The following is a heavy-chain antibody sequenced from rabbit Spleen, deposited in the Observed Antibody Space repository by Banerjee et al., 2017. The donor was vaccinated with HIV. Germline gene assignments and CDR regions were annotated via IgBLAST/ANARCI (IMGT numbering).Heavy chain of an antibody. CDR1: GFSFSSSYW. V-gene: IGHV1S45*01. Sequence: LQESGGGLFQPGGSLALTCTASGFSFSSSYWICWVRQAPGKGLEWIACIYTGSSGSTYYASWAKGRFTVSKTSSTTVTLQMTSLTAADTATYFCARDLDVGADSRLYGMDLWGPGTLVTVS. D-gene: IGHD5-1*01. J-gene: IGHJ6*01. CDR2: IYTGSSGST. CDR3: ARDLDVGADSRLYGMDL.